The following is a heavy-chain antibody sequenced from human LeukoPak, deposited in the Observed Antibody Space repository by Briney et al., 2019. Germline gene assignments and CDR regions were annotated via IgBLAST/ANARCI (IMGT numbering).Heavy chain of an antibody. CDR1: GYTLTELS. D-gene: IGHD2-2*01. V-gene: IGHV1-24*01. J-gene: IGHJ5*02. CDR3: ATTRIVCSSTSCRTTNWFDP. CDR2: FDPEDGET. Sequence: GASVKVSCKVSGYTLTELSMHWVRQAPGKGLEWMGGFDPEDGETIYAQKFQGRVTMTEDISTDTAYMELSSLRSEDTAVYYCATTRIVCSSTSCRTTNWFDPWGQGTLVTVSS.